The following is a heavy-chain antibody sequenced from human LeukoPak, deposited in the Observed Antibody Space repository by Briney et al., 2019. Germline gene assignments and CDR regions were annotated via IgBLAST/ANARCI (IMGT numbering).Heavy chain of an antibody. D-gene: IGHD3-22*01. Sequence: GRSLRLSCAASGFAFSSYAMHWVRQAPAKGLEWVAAISYDGTNKYSADSVKGRFTISRDKSKNTLYLQMNSLKAEDTAVYYCARDTADYFDISGYFDYWGQGTLVTVSS. CDR1: GFAFSSYA. V-gene: IGHV3-30*04. CDR2: ISYDGTNK. CDR3: ARDTADYFDISGYFDY. J-gene: IGHJ4*02.